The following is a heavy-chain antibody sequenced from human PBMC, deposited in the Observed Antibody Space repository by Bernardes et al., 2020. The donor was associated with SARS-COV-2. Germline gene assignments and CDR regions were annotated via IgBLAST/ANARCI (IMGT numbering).Heavy chain of an antibody. CDR2: INWNGGST. D-gene: IGHD3-22*01. J-gene: IGHJ3*02. CDR3: ATWDYYDSSGYYGRSAFDI. V-gene: IGHV3-20*01. CDR1: GFTFDDYG. Sequence: GGSLRLSRAASGFTFDDYGMSWVRQAPGKGLEWVSGINWNGGSTGYADSVKGRFTISRDNAKNSLYLQMNSLRAEDTALYHCATWDYYDSSGYYGRSAFDIWGQGTMVTVSS.